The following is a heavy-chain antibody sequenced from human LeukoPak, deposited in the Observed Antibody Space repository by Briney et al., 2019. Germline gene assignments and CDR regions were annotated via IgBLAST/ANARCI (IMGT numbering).Heavy chain of an antibody. J-gene: IGHJ4*02. D-gene: IGHD3-22*01. CDR1: GFTFSSYG. V-gene: IGHV3-33*01. CDR2: IWYDGSNK. Sequence: GGSLRLSCAASGFTFSSYGMPWVRQAPGKGLEWVAVIWYDGSNKYYADSVKGRFTISRDNSKNTLYLQMNSLRAEDTAVYYCARDLYYYDSSGYYFGLDYWGQGTLVTVSS. CDR3: ARDLYYYDSSGYYFGLDY.